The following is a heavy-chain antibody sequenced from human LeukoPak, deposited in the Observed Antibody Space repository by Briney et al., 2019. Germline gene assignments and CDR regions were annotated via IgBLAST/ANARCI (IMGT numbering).Heavy chain of an antibody. CDR3: ARGGYNGGYDY. J-gene: IGHJ4*02. CDR2: INAGKGNT. Sequence: ASVKVSCKASGYIFPDHAMHWVRQAPGQRLEWMGWINAGKGNTKYSQKFQGRVTITRDTPASTAYMELSSLTSEDTAVYYCARGGYNGGYDYWGQGTLVTVSS. V-gene: IGHV1-3*01. D-gene: IGHD2-8*01. CDR1: GYIFPDHA.